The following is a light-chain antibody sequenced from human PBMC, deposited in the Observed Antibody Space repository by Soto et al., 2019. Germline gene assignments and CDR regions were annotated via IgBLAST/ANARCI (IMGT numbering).Light chain of an antibody. CDR2: AAS. CDR3: QQYYRYPWT. J-gene: IGKJ1*01. CDR1: QGISSY. V-gene: IGKV1-8*01. Sequence: AIRMTQSPSSFSASTGDRVTITCRASQGISSYLAWYQQKPGKAPKLLIYAASTLQSGVPSRFSGSGSGTDFTLTIRCLQSEDFATYYCQQYYRYPWTFGQGTKVDIK.